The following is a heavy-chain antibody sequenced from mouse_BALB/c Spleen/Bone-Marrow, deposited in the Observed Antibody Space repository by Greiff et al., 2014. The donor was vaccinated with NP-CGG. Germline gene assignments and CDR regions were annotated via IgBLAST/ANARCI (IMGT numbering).Heavy chain of an antibody. Sequence: VQLQQPGAELVKPGASVKLSCTASGFNIKDTYMHWVMQRPEQGLEWIGRIDPANGNTKYDPKFQGKATITADTSSNTAYLQLSSLTSEDTAVYYCARWEYYAMDYWGQGTSVTVSS. CDR3: ARWEYYAMDY. CDR2: IDPANGNT. J-gene: IGHJ4*01. D-gene: IGHD4-1*01. CDR1: GFNIKDTY. V-gene: IGHV14-3*02.